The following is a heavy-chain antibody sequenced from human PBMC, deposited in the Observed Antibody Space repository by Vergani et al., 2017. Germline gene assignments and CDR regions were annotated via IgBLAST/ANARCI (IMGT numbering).Heavy chain of an antibody. D-gene: IGHD3-10*01. J-gene: IGHJ4*02. CDR3: GRLRGASCAVTTCYIDY. CDR1: AYSFTNYW. V-gene: IGHV5-51*01. CDR2: MYPGDSDA. Sequence: EVQLVQSGAEVKKPGESLKISCKGSAYSFTNYWIAWVRQKPGKGLEWMGVMYPGDSDATYSPSFQGQVTMSGDRITTASLQWSSLKASDTGTYYCGRLRGASCAVTTCYIDYWGQGTQVTVSS.